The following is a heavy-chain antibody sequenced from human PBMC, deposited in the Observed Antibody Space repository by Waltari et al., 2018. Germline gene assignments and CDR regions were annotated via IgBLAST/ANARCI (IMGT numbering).Heavy chain of an antibody. D-gene: IGHD6-6*01. CDR3: ARSDGEQLDY. CDR2: IYTSGST. V-gene: IGHV4-59*10. J-gene: IGHJ4*02. Sequence: IGRIYTSGSTNYNPSLKSRVTMSVDTSKNQFSLKLSSVTAADTAVYYCARSDGEQLDYWGQGTLVTVSS.